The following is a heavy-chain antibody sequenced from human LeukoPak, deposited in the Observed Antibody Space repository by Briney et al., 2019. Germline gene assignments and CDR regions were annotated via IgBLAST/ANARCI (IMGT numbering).Heavy chain of an antibody. V-gene: IGHV1-24*01. J-gene: IGHJ4*02. CDR3: ATDRLSDYVWGSYRDY. Sequence: ASVKVSCKVSGYTLTELSMHWVRQAPGKGLEWMGGFDPEDGETIYAQKFQGRVTMTEDTSTDTAYTELSSLRSEDTAVYYCATDRLSDYVWGSYRDYWGREPWSPSPQ. CDR2: FDPEDGET. D-gene: IGHD3-16*02. CDR1: GYTLTELS.